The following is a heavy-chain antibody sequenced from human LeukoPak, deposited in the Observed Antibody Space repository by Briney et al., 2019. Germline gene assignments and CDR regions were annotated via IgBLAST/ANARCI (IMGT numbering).Heavy chain of an antibody. J-gene: IGHJ5*02. V-gene: IGHV3-7*03. D-gene: IGHD2-15*01. Sequence: GGSLRLSCAASGFTFSSYWMSWVRQAPGKGLEWVANIKQDGSEKYYADSVKGRFTISRDNAKNSLYLQMNSLRAEDTALYHCAREGYCSGGSCSFDPWGQGTLVTVSS. CDR3: AREGYCSGGSCSFDP. CDR1: GFTFSSYW. CDR2: IKQDGSEK.